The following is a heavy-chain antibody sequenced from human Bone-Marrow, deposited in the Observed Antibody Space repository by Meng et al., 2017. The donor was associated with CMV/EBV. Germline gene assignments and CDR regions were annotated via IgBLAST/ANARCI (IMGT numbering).Heavy chain of an antibody. V-gene: IGHV1-2*02. J-gene: IGHJ4*02. D-gene: IGHD4-17*01. CDR2: INPNSGGT. CDR1: GYNFTCYY. Sequence: QGQSVQSGAEVKKPWASVKVSFKASGYNFTCYYMHWVRQAPGQGLEWMGWINPNSGGTNYAQKFQGRVTMTRDTSISTAYMELSRLRSDDTAVYYCARDLDYGDYASDYWGQGTLVTVSS. CDR3: ARDLDYGDYASDY.